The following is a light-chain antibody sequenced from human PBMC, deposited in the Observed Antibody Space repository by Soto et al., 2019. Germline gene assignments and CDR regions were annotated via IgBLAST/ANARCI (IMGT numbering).Light chain of an antibody. CDR2: DVN. CDR3: CPYAGDGVV. V-gene: IGLV2-23*02. CDR1: NSDVGRYDH. Sequence: QSALTQPASVSGSPGQSIIVSCTGTNSDVGRYDHVSWLQHSPGKAPKVVIYDVNNRPSGVSNRFSGSKSDNTAALTISGLQAEDEGDYYCCPYAGDGVVFGGGTKVTVL. J-gene: IGLJ2*01.